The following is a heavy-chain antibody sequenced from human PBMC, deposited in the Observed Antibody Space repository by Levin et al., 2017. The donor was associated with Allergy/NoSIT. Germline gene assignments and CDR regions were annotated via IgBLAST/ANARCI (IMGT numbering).Heavy chain of an antibody. CDR1: GFRFNQFG. J-gene: IGHJ4*02. V-gene: IGHV3-30*03. D-gene: IGHD6-13*01. CDR3: AREGGSWYYFDY. Sequence: PGGSLRLSCAVSGFRFNQFGMHWARQAPGKGLDWVAFISDDGSNEYIADSVKGRFTISRDNSRYMVFLQMNSLRPEDTAIYYCAREGGSWYYFDYWGLGTLVTVSS. CDR2: ISDDGSNE.